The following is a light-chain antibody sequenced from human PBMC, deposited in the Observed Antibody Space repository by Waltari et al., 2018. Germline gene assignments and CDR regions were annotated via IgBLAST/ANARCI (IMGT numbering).Light chain of an antibody. CDR1: QSISNNY. V-gene: IGKV3-20*01. J-gene: IGKJ1*01. CDR2: GTS. CDR3: QNYGGADT. Sequence: EFVLTQSPGTLSLSPGERATLPCRASQSISNNYLAGYQQKPGQAPRLLIYGTSSRAAGIPDRFSGSGAGTDFTLTINRLEPEDFAMYFCQNYGGADTFGQGTKVEIK.